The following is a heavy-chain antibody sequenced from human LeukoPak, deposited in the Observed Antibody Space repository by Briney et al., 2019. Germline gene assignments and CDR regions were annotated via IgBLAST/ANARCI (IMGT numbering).Heavy chain of an antibody. Sequence: GASVKVSCKTSGHTFTGYYMHWGRQAPGQGPECMGRIDPNSGGTNYAQKFQVRVTMTRDTSISTVYMELSGLSSDDTAVYYSARVPGPYTTSRFDYWGQGTLVTVSS. D-gene: IGHD2-2*02. V-gene: IGHV1-2*02. CDR3: ARVPGPYTTSRFDY. CDR1: GHTFTGYY. J-gene: IGHJ4*02. CDR2: IDPNSGGT.